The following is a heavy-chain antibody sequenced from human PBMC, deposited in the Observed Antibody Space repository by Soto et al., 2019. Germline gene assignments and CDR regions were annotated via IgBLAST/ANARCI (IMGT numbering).Heavy chain of an antibody. CDR2: IYYSGST. V-gene: IGHV4-59*08. Sequence: SETLSLTCTVSGISISSYYWSWIRQPPGKGLEWIEYIYYSGSTNYNPSLKSRVTISVDTSKNQFSLKLSSVTAADTAVYYCARRYSSAFDIWGQGTMVT. CDR1: GISISSYY. J-gene: IGHJ3*02. D-gene: IGHD6-13*01. CDR3: ARRYSSAFDI.